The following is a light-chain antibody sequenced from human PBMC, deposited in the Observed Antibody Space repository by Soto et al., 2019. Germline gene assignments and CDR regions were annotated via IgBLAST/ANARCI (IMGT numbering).Light chain of an antibody. CDR3: QQYGSSPFT. CDR2: GAS. V-gene: IGKV3-20*01. Sequence: ESVLTQSPGTLSMSPGERATLSCRASQSVSSSYLAWYQQKPGQAPRLLIYGASSRATGIPDRFSGSGSGTDFTLTISRLEPEDSAVYYCQQYGSSPFTFGPGTKVDIK. J-gene: IGKJ3*01. CDR1: QSVSSSY.